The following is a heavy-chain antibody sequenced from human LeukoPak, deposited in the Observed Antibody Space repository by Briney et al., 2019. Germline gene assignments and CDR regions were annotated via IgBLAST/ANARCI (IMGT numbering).Heavy chain of an antibody. D-gene: IGHD2-2*01. Sequence: SETLSLTCAVYGGSFSGYYWSWIRQPPGKGLGWIGEINHSGSTNYNPSLKSRVTISVDTSKNQFSLKLSSVTAADTAVYYCARPPYCSSTSCSSDYWGQGTLVTVSS. V-gene: IGHV4-34*01. J-gene: IGHJ4*02. CDR1: GGSFSGYY. CDR2: INHSGST. CDR3: ARPPYCSSTSCSSDY.